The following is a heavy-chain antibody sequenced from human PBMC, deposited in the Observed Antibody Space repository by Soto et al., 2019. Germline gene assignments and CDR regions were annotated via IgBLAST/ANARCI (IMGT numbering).Heavy chain of an antibody. V-gene: IGHV5-51*03. CDR2: IYPYDSDT. Sequence: DVQLVQSGAEVKKPGDSLKISCKGSGYSFADYWIGWVRQMPGHGLEWMGVIYPYDSDTRYSPSFQGQVTISADKSISTSYLQWRTLKASDTAMYYWVRLFTFVVGAHLWGEGTPVTVSS. CDR1: GYSFADYW. CDR3: VRLFTFVVGAHL. J-gene: IGHJ5*02. D-gene: IGHD3-10*01.